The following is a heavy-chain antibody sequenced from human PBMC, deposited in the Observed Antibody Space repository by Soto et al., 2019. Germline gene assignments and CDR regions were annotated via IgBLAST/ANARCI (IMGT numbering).Heavy chain of an antibody. D-gene: IGHD6-19*01. Sequence: QVQLVESGGGLVKPGGSLRLSCAASGFTFSDNYMTWIRQAPGKGLEWVSYITGSGSTIYYADSVKGRFTISRDNAKKFLYLQMNSLRAEDTAVYYCARRGSGWFIDYWGHGTLVTVSS. J-gene: IGHJ4*01. V-gene: IGHV3-11*01. CDR1: GFTFSDNY. CDR3: ARRGSGWFIDY. CDR2: ITGSGSTI.